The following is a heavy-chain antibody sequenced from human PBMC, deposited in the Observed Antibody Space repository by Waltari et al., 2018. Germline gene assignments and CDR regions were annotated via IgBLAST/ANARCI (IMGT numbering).Heavy chain of an antibody. CDR2: LDPENGAT. CDR3: ANSMSGPRVQ. D-gene: IGHD3-3*01. V-gene: IGHV1-69-2*01. J-gene: IGHJ4*02. CDR1: GYIFTDYY. Sequence: EAQLIQSGAQVKSPGATVKVSCKAFGYIFTDYYMHWMQQVPGKGREWMARLDPENGATEFADRFQGRLTVTADTSTDTAYMELSGLTSEDTATYYCANSMSGPRVQWGQGTQVTVSP.